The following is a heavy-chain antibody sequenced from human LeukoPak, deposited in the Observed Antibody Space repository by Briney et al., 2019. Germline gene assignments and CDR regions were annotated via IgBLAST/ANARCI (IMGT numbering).Heavy chain of an antibody. CDR1: GFTFSSHW. CDR2: IKQDGSEK. Sequence: GGSLRLSCAASGFTFSSHWMSWVRQAPGKGLEWVANIKQDGSEKNYVDSVKGRFTISRDNAKNSLYLQMNSLRADDTAVYYCARGSSAACYWGQGTLVTVSS. D-gene: IGHD6-13*01. V-gene: IGHV3-7*01. J-gene: IGHJ4*02. CDR3: ARGSSAACY.